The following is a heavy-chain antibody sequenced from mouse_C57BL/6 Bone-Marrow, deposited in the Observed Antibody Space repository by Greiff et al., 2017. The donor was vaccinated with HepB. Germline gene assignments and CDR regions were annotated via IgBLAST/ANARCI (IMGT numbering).Heavy chain of an antibody. CDR1: GYTFTNYW. CDR2: IYPGGGYT. CDR3: ARRGLLRYEYFDV. Sequence: VKLMESGAELVRPGTSVKMSCKASGYTFTNYWLGWAKQRPGHGLEWIGDIYPGGGYTNYNEKFKGKATLTADKSSSTAYMQFSSLTSEDSAIYYCARRGLLRYEYFDVWGTGTTVTVSS. V-gene: IGHV1-63*01. J-gene: IGHJ1*03. D-gene: IGHD1-1*01.